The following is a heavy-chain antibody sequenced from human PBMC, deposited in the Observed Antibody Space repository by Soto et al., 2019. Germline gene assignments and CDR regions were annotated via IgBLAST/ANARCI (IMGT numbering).Heavy chain of an antibody. Sequence: QVQLVESGGGVVQPGRSLRLSCAASGFTFSSYAMHWVRQAPGKGLEWVAVISYDGSNKYYADSVKGRFTISRDNSKNPLYLQMNSLRAEDTAVYYCAGAYEGDYFDYWGQGTLVTVSS. V-gene: IGHV3-30-3*01. CDR3: AGAYEGDYFDY. CDR1: GFTFSSYA. CDR2: ISYDGSNK. D-gene: IGHD3-16*01. J-gene: IGHJ4*02.